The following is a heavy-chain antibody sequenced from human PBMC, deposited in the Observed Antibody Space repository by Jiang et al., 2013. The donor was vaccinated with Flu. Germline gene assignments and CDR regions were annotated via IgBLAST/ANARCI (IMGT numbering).Heavy chain of an antibody. D-gene: IGHD3-10*01. CDR1: GGSISSSSYY. CDR2: IYYSGST. J-gene: IGHJ5*02. CDR3: ARPLERVGVRFDP. Sequence: GPGLVKPSETLSLTCTVSGGSISSSSYYWGWIRQPPGKGLEWIGSIYYSGSTYYNPSLKSRVTISVDTSKNQFSLKLSSVTAADTAVYYCARPLERVGVRFDPWGQGTLVTVSS. V-gene: IGHV4-39*01.